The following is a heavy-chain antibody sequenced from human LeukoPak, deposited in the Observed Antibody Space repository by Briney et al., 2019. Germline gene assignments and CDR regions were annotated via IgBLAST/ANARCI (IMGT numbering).Heavy chain of an antibody. Sequence: GGSLRLSCAASGFTFSSYSMNWVRQAPGKGLEWVSSISSSSSYIYYADSVKGRFTISRDNAKNSLYLQMNSLRAEDTAVYYCARDAVGYCSGGSCSYYYYYMDVWGKGTTVTVSS. D-gene: IGHD2-15*01. V-gene: IGHV3-21*01. J-gene: IGHJ6*03. CDR1: GFTFSSYS. CDR2: ISSSSSYI. CDR3: ARDAVGYCSGGSCSYYYYYMDV.